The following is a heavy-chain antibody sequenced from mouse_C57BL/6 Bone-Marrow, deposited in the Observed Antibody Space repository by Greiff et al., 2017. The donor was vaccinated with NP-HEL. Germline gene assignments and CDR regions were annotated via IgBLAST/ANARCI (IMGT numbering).Heavy chain of an antibody. CDR2: INPYNGGT. D-gene: IGHD1-1*01. CDR1: GYTFTDYY. V-gene: IGHV1-19*01. J-gene: IGHJ3*01. CDR3: ARGGGSSYRSWFAY. Sequence: EVQGVESGPVLVKPGASVKMSCKASGYTFTDYYMNWVKQSHGKSLEWIGVINPYNGGTSYNQKFKGKATLTVDKSSSTAYMELNSLTSEDSAVYYCARGGGSSYRSWFAYWGQGTLVTVSA.